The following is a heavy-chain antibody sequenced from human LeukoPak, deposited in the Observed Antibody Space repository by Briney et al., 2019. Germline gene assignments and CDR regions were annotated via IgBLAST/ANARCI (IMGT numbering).Heavy chain of an antibody. CDR2: IYSGGST. Sequence: GGSLRLSCAASGFTVSSNYMSWVRQAPGKGLEWVSVIYSGGSTYYADSVKGRFTISRDNSKNTLHLQMNSLRAEDTAVYYCARDRGLYGYDYWGQGTLVAVSS. D-gene: IGHD5-18*01. CDR1: GFTVSSNY. CDR3: ARDRGLYGYDY. J-gene: IGHJ4*02. V-gene: IGHV3-53*01.